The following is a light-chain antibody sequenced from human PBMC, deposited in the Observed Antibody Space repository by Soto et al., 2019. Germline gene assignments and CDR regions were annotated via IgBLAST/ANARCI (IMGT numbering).Light chain of an antibody. V-gene: IGKV3D-20*02. CDR1: QSVGRNY. CDR3: QQRSNWRWLT. J-gene: IGKJ4*01. CDR2: DAS. Sequence: EIVLTQSPGTLSLSPGESATLSCRASQSVGRNYLAWFQHKPDQAPRLLIYDASNRATGVPDRFSGSGSGTDFTLSVTRLEPEDFAVYYCQQRSNWRWLTFGGGTKVEIK.